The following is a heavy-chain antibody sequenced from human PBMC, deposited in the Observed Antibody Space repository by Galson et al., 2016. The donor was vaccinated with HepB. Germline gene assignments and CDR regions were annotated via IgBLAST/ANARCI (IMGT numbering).Heavy chain of an antibody. CDR3: TGSIRFLGWLSVY. CDR1: GFTFSGSA. V-gene: IGHV3-73*01. J-gene: IGHJ4*02. CDR2: IRSNANNYAT. Sequence: SLRLSCAASGFTFSGSAIHWVRQASGKGLEWVGRIRSNANNYATAYTASVKGRFTFSRDDSKNTAYLQMNSLKTEDTAVYYCTGSIRFLGWLSVYWGQGTLVTVSS. D-gene: IGHD3-3*01.